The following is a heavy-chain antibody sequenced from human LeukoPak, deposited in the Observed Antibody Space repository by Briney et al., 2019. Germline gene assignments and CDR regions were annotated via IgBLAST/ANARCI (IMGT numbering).Heavy chain of an antibody. V-gene: IGHV3-7*01. Sequence: GGSLRLSCAVPGFPFLGLWIVSVRQAPGKGLEWVASTGKDGSEKAYGDSVKGRFTISRDNARNSLYLQMSSLRVEDTAVYYCTRDIVWLQLEYWGQGALVTVSS. CDR3: TRDIVWLQLEY. D-gene: IGHD5-24*01. CDR2: TGKDGSEK. CDR1: GFPFLGLW. J-gene: IGHJ4*02.